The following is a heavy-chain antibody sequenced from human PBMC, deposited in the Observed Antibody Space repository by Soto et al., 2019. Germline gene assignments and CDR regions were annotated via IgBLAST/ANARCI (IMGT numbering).Heavy chain of an antibody. CDR1: GGSFSGYY. CDR3: GYGYYMDV. Sequence: QVQLQQWGAGLLKPSETLSLTCAVYGGSFSGYYWSWIRQPPGKGLEWIGEINHSGSTNYNPSLKSRVTISVDTSKNQFSLKLSSVTAADTAVYYCGYGYYMDVRGKGTTVTVSS. J-gene: IGHJ6*03. D-gene: IGHD4-17*01. V-gene: IGHV4-34*01. CDR2: INHSGST.